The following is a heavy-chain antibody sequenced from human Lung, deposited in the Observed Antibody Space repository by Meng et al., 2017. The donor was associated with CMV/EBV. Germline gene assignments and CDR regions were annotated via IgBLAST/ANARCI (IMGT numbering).Heavy chain of an antibody. CDR3: TTDRPRSGGKTHDY. Sequence: EVQLVESGGGLVKPVGSLRVACTGAGSGFILSNLWINWVRRAPGKGLEWVGRIKSKFDGETTDYAAPVKGRFTISRDDSRNTLYLYMNSLKTEDTAVYYCTTDRPRSGGKTHDYWGQGTLVTVSS. V-gene: IGHV3-15*01. CDR2: IKSKFDGETT. D-gene: IGHD4-23*01. J-gene: IGHJ4*02. CDR1: GFILSNLW.